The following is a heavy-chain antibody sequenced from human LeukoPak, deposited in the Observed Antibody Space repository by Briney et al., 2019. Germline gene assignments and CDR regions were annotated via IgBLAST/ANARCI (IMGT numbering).Heavy chain of an antibody. J-gene: IGHJ5*02. CDR3: ARRAAVSGIGVWLDP. D-gene: IGHD6-19*01. CDR2: IHYSGNT. Sequence: SETLSLTCSVSGDSISNLYWSRIRQPPGKGLEWIGYIHYSGNTNYNPSLKSRVAISIDTSKNHFSLKLTSVTAADTAVYYCARRAAVSGIGVWLDPWGQGTLVTVSS. CDR1: GDSISNLY. V-gene: IGHV4-59*08.